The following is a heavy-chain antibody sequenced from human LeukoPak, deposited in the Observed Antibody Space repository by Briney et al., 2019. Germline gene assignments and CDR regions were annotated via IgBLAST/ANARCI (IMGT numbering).Heavy chain of an antibody. CDR2: LYYSGST. J-gene: IGHJ4*02. CDR1: GGSISSSSYY. Sequence: SETLSLTCTVSGGSISSSSYYWGWIRQPPGKGLEWIGSLYYSGSTHYNPSLKSRVTMSVDTSKNQFSLKMNSATAADTAVYFCARGGPTYYYDSSGYPLDYWAREPWSPSP. V-gene: IGHV4-39*07. D-gene: IGHD3-22*01. CDR3: ARGGPTYYYDSSGYPLDY.